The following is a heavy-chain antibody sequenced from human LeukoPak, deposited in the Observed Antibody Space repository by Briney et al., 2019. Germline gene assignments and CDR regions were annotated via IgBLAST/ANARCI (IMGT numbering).Heavy chain of an antibody. CDR1: GGSISSYY. D-gene: IGHD3-9*01. CDR3: ARQAGAYYDILTGYQNTPFFDY. V-gene: IGHV4-59*08. CDR2: IYYSGST. J-gene: IGHJ4*02. Sequence: SETLSLTCTVSGGSISSYYWSWIRQPPGKGLEWLGYIYYSGSTNYNPSLKSRVTISVDTSKNQFSLKLSSVTAADTAVYYCARQAGAYYDILTGYQNTPFFDYWGQGTLVTVSS.